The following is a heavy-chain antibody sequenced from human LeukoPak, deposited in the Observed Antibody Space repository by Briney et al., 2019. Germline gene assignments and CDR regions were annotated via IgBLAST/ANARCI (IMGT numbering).Heavy chain of an antibody. D-gene: IGHD3-10*01. CDR3: AKGLKTGVGPYKGYHYYMDV. CDR2: VNDNGAAT. J-gene: IGHJ6*03. CDR1: GFTFNNYA. V-gene: IGHV3-23*01. Sequence: GGSLRLSCAASGFTFNNYAMSWVRQAPGKGLKWVATVNDNGAATYYADSVKGRFTISRGNSYNTVSLQMNGLRDEDTGVYYCAKGLKTGVGPYKGYHYYMDVWGKGATVTVSS.